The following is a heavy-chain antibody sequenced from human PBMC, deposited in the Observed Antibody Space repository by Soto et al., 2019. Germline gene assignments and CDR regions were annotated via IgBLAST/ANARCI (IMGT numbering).Heavy chain of an antibody. CDR3: ARGILSSGMDV. V-gene: IGHV4-4*02. Sequence: NLSLTCGVSGGSISSSKWWSWVRQPPGKGVEWIGEIYHSGSTNYNPSLKSRVTISVDKSKNQFSLKLSSVTAADTAVYYCARGILSSGMDVWGQGTTVTVSS. CDR1: GGSISSSKW. D-gene: IGHD2-21*01. CDR2: IYHSGST. J-gene: IGHJ6*02.